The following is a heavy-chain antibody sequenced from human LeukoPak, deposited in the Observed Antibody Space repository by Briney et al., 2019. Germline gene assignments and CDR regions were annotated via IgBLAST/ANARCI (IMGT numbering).Heavy chain of an antibody. CDR2: ISWNSGSI. CDR3: AKDITHDYGDYRDALDI. V-gene: IGHV3-9*01. J-gene: IGHJ3*02. CDR1: GFTFDDYA. D-gene: IGHD4-17*01. Sequence: GGSLRLSCAASGFTFDDYAMHWVRQAPGKGLEWVSGISWNSGSIGYADSVKGRFTISRDNAKNSLYLQMNSLRAEDTALYYCAKDITHDYGDYRDALDIWGQGTMVTVSS.